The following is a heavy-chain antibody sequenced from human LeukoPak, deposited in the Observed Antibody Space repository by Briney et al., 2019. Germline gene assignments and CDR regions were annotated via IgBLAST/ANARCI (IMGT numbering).Heavy chain of an antibody. D-gene: IGHD3-3*01. J-gene: IGHJ4*02. Sequence: GASVKLFYKLSGNTLRELPIQWGRRAGGKGRGWMAVFDHENDEIVYAQKFQGRVTMTEDTSTNTAYMELTSLTSDDTALYYCATGGSDFASGFDFWGQGTQVTVSS. CDR3: ATGGSDFASGFDF. CDR2: FDHENDEI. V-gene: IGHV1-24*01. CDR1: GNTLRELP.